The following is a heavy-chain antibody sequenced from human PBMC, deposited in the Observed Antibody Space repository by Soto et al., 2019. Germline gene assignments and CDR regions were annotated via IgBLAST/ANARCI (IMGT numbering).Heavy chain of an antibody. CDR2: INPSGGST. CDR3: ARDRVASSGPKLNAFDT. V-gene: IGHV1-46*01. J-gene: IGHJ3*02. D-gene: IGHD5-12*01. CDR1: GYTFTSYY. Sequence: ASVKVSCKASGYTFTSYYMPWVRQAPGQGLEWMGIINPSGGSTSYAQKFQGRVTMTRDTSTGTVYMELSSLRSEDTAVYYCARDRVASSGPKLNAFDTWGQGPMVTVS.